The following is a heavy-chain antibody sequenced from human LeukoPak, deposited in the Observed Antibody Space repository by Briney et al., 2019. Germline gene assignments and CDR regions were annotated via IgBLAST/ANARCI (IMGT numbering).Heavy chain of an antibody. CDR1: GGSISSGGYY. CDR2: INHSGST. V-gene: IGHV4-39*07. CDR3: ARGPYYYYYGMDV. Sequence: PSKTLSLTCTVSGGSISSGGYYWSWIRQHPGKGLEWIEEINHSGSTNYNPSLKSRVTISVDTSKNQFSLKLSSVTAADTAVYYCARGPYYYYYGMDVWGQGTTVTVSS. J-gene: IGHJ6*02.